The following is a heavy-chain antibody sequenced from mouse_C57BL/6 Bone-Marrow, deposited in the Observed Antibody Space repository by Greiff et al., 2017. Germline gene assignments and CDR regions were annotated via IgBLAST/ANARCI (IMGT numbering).Heavy chain of an antibody. D-gene: IGHD2-1*01. J-gene: IGHJ3*01. V-gene: IGHV1-9*01. CDR2: ILPGSGST. CDR3: ARLAIYYGNYAWFAY. CDR1: GYTFTGYW. Sequence: QVQLQQSGAELMKPGASVKLSCKATGYTFTGYWIEWVKQRPGHGLEWIGEILPGSGSTNYNEKFKGKSTLTVDKSSSTAYMQLSSLTSEDSAVYYCARLAIYYGNYAWFAYWGQGTLVTVSA.